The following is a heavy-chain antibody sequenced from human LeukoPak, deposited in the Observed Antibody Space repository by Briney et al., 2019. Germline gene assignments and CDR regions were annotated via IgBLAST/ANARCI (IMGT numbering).Heavy chain of an antibody. D-gene: IGHD6-13*01. CDR2: IYYSGST. CDR3: AIPLRGSSRYYYYYGMDV. Sequence: SQTLSLTCTVSGGSISSGGYYWSWIRQHPGKGLEWIGYIYYSGSTYYNPSLKSRVTISVDTSKNQFSLKLGSATAADTAVYYCAIPLRGSSRYYYYYGMDVWGQGTTVTVSS. J-gene: IGHJ6*02. V-gene: IGHV4-31*03. CDR1: GGSISSGGYY.